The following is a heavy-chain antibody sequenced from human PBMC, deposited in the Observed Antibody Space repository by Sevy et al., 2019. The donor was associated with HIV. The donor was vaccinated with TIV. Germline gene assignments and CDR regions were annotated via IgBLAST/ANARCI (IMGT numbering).Heavy chain of an antibody. V-gene: IGHV3-11*01. J-gene: IGHJ3*02. CDR1: GFTFSDYY. CDR2: ISSSGSTI. CDR3: ARGYYDSSGYLDAFDI. Sequence: GGSLRLSCAASGFTFSDYYMSWIRQAPGKGLEWVSYISSSGSTIYYADSVKGRFTISRVNAKKSLSLQMNSLRAEDTAVYYCARGYYDSSGYLDAFDIWGQGTMVTVSS. D-gene: IGHD3-22*01.